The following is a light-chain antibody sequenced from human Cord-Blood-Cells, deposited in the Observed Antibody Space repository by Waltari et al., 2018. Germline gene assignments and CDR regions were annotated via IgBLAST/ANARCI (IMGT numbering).Light chain of an antibody. Sequence: QSALTQPASVSGSPGQSLTISCTRTSSDVGGYNYVSWYQQHPGKPPKRMISDVSTRPSGVSNRFSGSKSGNPASLTISGLQAEDEADYYCSSYTSSSTWVFGGGTKLTVL. J-gene: IGLJ3*02. CDR3: SSYTSSSTWV. V-gene: IGLV2-14*01. CDR2: DVS. CDR1: SSDVGGYNY.